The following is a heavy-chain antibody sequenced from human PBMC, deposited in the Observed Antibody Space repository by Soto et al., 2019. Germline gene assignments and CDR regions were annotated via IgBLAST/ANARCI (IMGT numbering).Heavy chain of an antibody. D-gene: IGHD3-3*02. J-gene: IGHJ4*03. CDR2: ISHSGST. CDR3: VARHFRSRPRSDTRLDI. CDR1: GESLKSSQW. Sequence: SDPLSVTCAVSGESLKSSQWGNVLHTQRVKCLEWIGQISHSGSTNYNPSLTSRVTISVDKSKNHFSLKVTSVTAADTAVYYCVARHFRSRPRSDTRLDIWGQGTRV. V-gene: IGHV4-4*02.